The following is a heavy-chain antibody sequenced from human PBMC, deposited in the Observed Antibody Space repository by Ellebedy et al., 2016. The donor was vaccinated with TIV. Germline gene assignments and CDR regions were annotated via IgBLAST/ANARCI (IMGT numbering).Heavy chain of an antibody. CDR1: GGSVSSTRYY. J-gene: IGHJ5*02. CDR2: VYYSGSA. CDR3: ARDPALPRGRFDT. V-gene: IGHV4-39*07. Sequence: MPSETLSLTCSVSGGSVSSTRYYWAWIRQPTGKGLEYIGSVYYSGSAYYNPSLKSRVTVSVDTSKNQFSLNLSSVTAADTAVYYCARDPALPRGRFDTWGQGTLVTVSS.